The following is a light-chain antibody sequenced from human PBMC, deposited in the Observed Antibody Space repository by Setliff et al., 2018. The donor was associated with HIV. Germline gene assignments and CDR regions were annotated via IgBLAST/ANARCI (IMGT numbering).Light chain of an antibody. J-gene: IGLJ1*01. CDR1: SSDVGTHDR. V-gene: IGLV2-18*02. Sequence: QSVLAQPPSVSGSPGQSVTISCTGTSSDVGTHDRVSWYQQSPGTAPKFIIYEVSNRPSGVPDRFSRSKSGNTASLTISGLQAEDEADYYCCSNTGSNTYVFGTGTKVTVL. CDR2: EVS. CDR3: CSNTGSNTYV.